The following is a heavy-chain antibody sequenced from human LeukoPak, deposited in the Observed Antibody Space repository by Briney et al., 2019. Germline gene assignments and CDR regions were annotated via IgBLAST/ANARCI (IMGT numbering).Heavy chain of an antibody. J-gene: IGHJ4*02. D-gene: IGHD5-24*01. Sequence: GGSLRLSCAASGFTFSSYWMSWVRQAPGKGLEWVANIKQDGSEKYYVDSVKGRFTISRDNAKNSLYLQMNSQRAEDTAVYYCARRGGYDLGYFDYWGQGTLVTVSS. CDR1: GFTFSSYW. V-gene: IGHV3-7*01. CDR2: IKQDGSEK. CDR3: ARRGGYDLGYFDY.